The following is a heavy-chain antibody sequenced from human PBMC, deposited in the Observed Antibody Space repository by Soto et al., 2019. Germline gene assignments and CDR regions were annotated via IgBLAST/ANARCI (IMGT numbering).Heavy chain of an antibody. Sequence: QVQLQESGPGLVKPSQPLSLTCTVSGGSISSGAYYWSWIRQPPGKGLEWIGYIYYSGSTYYNPSLKSRVTLSVDTYKNQFSLKLSSVTAADKDVYYCASTYSRSAFMDYWGQGTLVTVSS. CDR1: GGSISSGAYY. J-gene: IGHJ4*02. CDR3: ASTYSRSAFMDY. CDR2: IYYSGST. D-gene: IGHD6-6*01. V-gene: IGHV4-30-4*01.